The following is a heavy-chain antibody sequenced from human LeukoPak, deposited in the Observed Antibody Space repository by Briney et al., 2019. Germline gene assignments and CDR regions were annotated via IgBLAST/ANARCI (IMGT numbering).Heavy chain of an antibody. Sequence: SETLSLTCTVSGGSISSYYWSWIRQPPGKGLEWIGYIYYSGSTNYNPSLKSRVTISVDPSKNQFSLKLSSVTAADTAVYYCARGTKKFGYFDYWGQGTLVTVSS. CDR2: IYYSGST. CDR1: GGSISSYY. V-gene: IGHV4-59*01. CDR3: ARGTKKFGYFDY. J-gene: IGHJ4*02. D-gene: IGHD3-10*01.